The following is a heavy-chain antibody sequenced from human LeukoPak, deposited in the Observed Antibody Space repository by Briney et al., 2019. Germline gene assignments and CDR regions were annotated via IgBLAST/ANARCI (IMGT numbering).Heavy chain of an antibody. CDR3: ARDLGINGMDV. CDR2: ISSSSSTI. Sequence: GGSLRLSCAASGFTFSSYSMNWVRQAPGKGLEWVSYISSSSSTIYYADSVKGRFTISRDNAKNSLYLQMNSLRAEDTAVYYCARDLGINGMDVWGQGTTVTVSS. J-gene: IGHJ6*02. V-gene: IGHV3-48*04. CDR1: GFTFSSYS. D-gene: IGHD1-14*01.